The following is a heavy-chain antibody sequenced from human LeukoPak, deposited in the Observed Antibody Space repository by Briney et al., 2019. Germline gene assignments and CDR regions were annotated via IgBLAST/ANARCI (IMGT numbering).Heavy chain of an antibody. J-gene: IGHJ4*02. CDR2: IYPGDSDT. V-gene: IGHV5-51*01. CDR1: GYSFTSYW. D-gene: IGHD2-2*01. CDR3: ARQEYCSGISCYEPIEEFDH. Sequence: GESLKISCKGSGYSFTSYWIGWVRQMPGKGLEWMGIIYPGDSDTRYSPSFQGQVTISADKSISTAYLQWSSLKASDTAMYYCARQEYCSGISCYEPIEEFDHWGQGTLVTVSS.